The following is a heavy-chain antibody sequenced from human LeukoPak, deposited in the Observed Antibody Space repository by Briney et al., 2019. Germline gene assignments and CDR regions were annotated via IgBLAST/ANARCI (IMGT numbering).Heavy chain of an antibody. CDR1: GFTFSSYA. Sequence: QTGRSLRLSCAASGFTFSSYAMHWVRQAPGKGLEWVAVISYDGSNKYYADSVKGRFTISRDNSENTLYLQMNSLRAEDTAVYYCARDLSGSGSYYNWFDPWGQGTLVTVSS. D-gene: IGHD3-10*01. CDR2: ISYDGSNK. V-gene: IGHV3-30*04. CDR3: ARDLSGSGSYYNWFDP. J-gene: IGHJ5*02.